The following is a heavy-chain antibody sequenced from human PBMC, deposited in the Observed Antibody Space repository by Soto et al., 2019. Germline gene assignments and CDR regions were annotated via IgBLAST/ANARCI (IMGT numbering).Heavy chain of an antibody. CDR3: ARDPGYSSSPANWFDP. Sequence: QVQLQESGPGLVKPSETLSLACTVSGGSMRSYYWTWIRQPPGKGLEWIGYIYYTGRTNYNPSLKSRLTISVDTSNNQFSLRLASVTAADTAVYYCARDPGYSSSPANWFDPWGQGTLVTVSS. D-gene: IGHD6-19*01. CDR1: GGSMRSYY. CDR2: IYYTGRT. V-gene: IGHV4-59*01. J-gene: IGHJ5*02.